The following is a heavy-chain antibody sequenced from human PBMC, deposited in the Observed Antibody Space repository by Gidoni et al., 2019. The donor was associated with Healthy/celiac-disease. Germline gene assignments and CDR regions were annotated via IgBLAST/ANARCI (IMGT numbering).Heavy chain of an antibody. J-gene: IGHJ4*02. CDR1: GFPFSSSA. CDR2: ISYDGSNK. D-gene: IGHD4-17*01. V-gene: IGHV3-30-3*01. CDR3: ATLEVPDYGDYVFDY. Sequence: VQLVESWGGVVQPGRSLRLPCAASGFPFSSSAMPWVRQAPGKGLEWVAVISYDGSNKYYADSVKGRFTISRDNSKNTLYLQMNSLRAEDTAVYYCATLEVPDYGDYVFDYWGQGTLVTVSS.